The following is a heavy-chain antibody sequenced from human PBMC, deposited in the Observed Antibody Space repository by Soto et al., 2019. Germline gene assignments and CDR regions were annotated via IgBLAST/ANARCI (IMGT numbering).Heavy chain of an antibody. V-gene: IGHV3-64*07. D-gene: IGHD6-25*01. CDR3: ARGRAAYYFDY. Sequence: EVQLVESGGGLVQPGGSLRLSCAASGFTFSSYPMHWVRQVQGKGLEHVSSTSGAGRIMYYLDSVKGRFTISRDNSKNTLYLQMGSLRTEDMAVYYCARGRAAYYFDYWGQGALVTVSS. CDR2: TSGAGRIM. CDR1: GFTFSSYP. J-gene: IGHJ4*02.